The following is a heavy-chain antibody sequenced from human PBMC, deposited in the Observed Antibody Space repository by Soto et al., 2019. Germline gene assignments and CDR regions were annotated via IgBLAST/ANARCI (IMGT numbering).Heavy chain of an antibody. CDR2: ISYDGSDK. V-gene: IGHV3-30-3*01. J-gene: IGHJ4*02. D-gene: IGHD4-17*01. CDR1: GFTFSNYA. Sequence: GGSLRLSCAASGFTFSNYAMHWVRQAPGKGLEWVAVISYDGSDKYYADSVKGRFTISRDNSKNTLYLQMNSLRAEDTAVYYCAIDYGGNLDYWGQGTLVTVSS. CDR3: AIDYGGNLDY.